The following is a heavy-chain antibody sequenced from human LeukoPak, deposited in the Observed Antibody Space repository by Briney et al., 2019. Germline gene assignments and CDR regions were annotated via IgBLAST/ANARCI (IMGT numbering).Heavy chain of an antibody. Sequence: SETLSLTCTVSVGHNKSYYWSWLRQPPGKGLEWIGYIYYSGSTNYNPSLKSRVTISVDTSKNQFSLKLSSVTAADRGVYLCERGRNLYHPDYWGQGTLVTVSS. CDR2: IYYSGST. J-gene: IGHJ4*02. D-gene: IGHD2-2*01. CDR3: ERGRNLYHPDY. CDR1: VGHNKSYY. V-gene: IGHV4-59*01.